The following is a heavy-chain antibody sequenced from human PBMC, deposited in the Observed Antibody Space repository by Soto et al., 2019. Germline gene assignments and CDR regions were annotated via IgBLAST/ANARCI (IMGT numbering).Heavy chain of an antibody. Sequence: EVHLLESGGGLVQPGGSLRLSCVASKFPFTDFAMNWVRQAPGKGLEWVSAVRGRGDTTYYAVSVHGRFTISRDNSQNIVFLQMHSLRAEDTGVYYCAKDLDPITATTFDFWGQGTLVTVSS. D-gene: IGHD1-7*01. J-gene: IGHJ4*02. V-gene: IGHV3-23*01. CDR1: KFPFTDFA. CDR2: VRGRGDTT. CDR3: AKDLDPITATTFDF.